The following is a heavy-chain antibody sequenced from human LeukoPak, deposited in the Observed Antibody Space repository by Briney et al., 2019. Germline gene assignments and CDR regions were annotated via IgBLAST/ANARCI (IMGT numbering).Heavy chain of an antibody. J-gene: IGHJ5*02. Sequence: GASVKVSCKASGYTFTSYGISWVRQAPGQGLEWMGWISAYNGNTNYAQKLQGRVTMTTDTSTSTAYMELRSLRSDDTAVYYCARWIAAAGTSWFDPWGQGTLVAVSS. V-gene: IGHV1-18*01. CDR3: ARWIAAAGTSWFDP. CDR1: GYTFTSYG. CDR2: ISAYNGNT. D-gene: IGHD6-13*01.